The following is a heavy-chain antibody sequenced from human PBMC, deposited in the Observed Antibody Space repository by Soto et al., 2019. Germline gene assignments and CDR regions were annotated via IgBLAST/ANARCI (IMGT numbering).Heavy chain of an antibody. CDR1: GFSVSGTY. D-gene: IGHD3-22*01. Sequence: EVKLVESGGGLIQPGGSLRLSCAASGFSVSGTYMSWVRQAPGKELNWVSVIYSDDTTYYADSVKGRFTLSNDSSKNTLFLQMNNLRAEDTAMYYCARGNYYDYAFDIWGQGTKVIVSS. CDR3: ARGNYYDYAFDI. CDR2: IYSDDTT. J-gene: IGHJ3*02. V-gene: IGHV3-53*01.